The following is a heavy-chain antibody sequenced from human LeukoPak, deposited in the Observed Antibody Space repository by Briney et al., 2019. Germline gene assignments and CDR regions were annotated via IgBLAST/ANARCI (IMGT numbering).Heavy chain of an antibody. Sequence: GGSLRLSCAASGFTFSSYGMHWVRQAPGKGLEWVSFVRYDGSNKDYADSVKGRFTISRDNSKNTLYLQMNSLRPDDTAVYYCAKGRSIGVPPFDYWGQGTLVTVSS. J-gene: IGHJ4*02. CDR1: GFTFSSYG. CDR3: AKGRSIGVPPFDY. V-gene: IGHV3-30*02. CDR2: VRYDGSNK. D-gene: IGHD6-19*01.